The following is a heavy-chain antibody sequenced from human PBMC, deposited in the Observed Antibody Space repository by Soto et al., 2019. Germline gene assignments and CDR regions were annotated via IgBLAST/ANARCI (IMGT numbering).Heavy chain of an antibody. V-gene: IGHV2-5*01. D-gene: IGHD5-18*01. CDR2: VYWRDDQ. CDR3: AHRVYSFPLPTYDY. CDR1: GFSLNTNGEG. Sequence: QITLRESGPTVVKPTQTLTLTCTFSGFSLNTNGEGVGWIRQPPGKALEWLGIVYWRDDQRYSPSLRSRLTITKDTSKNQVVLTMANMGPLDTATYYCAHRVYSFPLPTYDYRGQGILVAVSS. J-gene: IGHJ4*02.